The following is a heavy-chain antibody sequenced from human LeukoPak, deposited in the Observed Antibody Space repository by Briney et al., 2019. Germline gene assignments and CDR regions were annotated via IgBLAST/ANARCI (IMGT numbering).Heavy chain of an antibody. D-gene: IGHD3-9*01. Sequence: GGSLRLSCAASGFSFSSYAMSWVRQAPGKGLEWVSTISGSGGSTYYADSVKGRFTISRDNSKNTLYLQLNSLRAEDTAVYYCAKAPGLRYFDWSIGYWGQGTLVTVSS. CDR3: AKAPGLRYFDWSIGY. CDR2: ISGSGGST. V-gene: IGHV3-23*01. CDR1: GFSFSSYA. J-gene: IGHJ4*02.